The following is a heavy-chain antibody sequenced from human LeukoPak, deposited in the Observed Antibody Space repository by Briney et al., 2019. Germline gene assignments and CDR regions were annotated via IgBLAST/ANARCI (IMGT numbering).Heavy chain of an antibody. CDR3: ARDLGDYDILAGYYSPSWFDP. V-gene: IGHV1-69*13. Sequence: ASVKVSCKASGGTFSSYAISWVRQAPGQGLEWMGGIIPIFGTANYAQKFQGRVTITADESTSTAYMELSSLRSEDTAVYYCARDLGDYDILAGYYSPSWFDPWGQGTLVTVSS. D-gene: IGHD3-9*01. CDR1: GGTFSSYA. J-gene: IGHJ5*02. CDR2: IIPIFGTA.